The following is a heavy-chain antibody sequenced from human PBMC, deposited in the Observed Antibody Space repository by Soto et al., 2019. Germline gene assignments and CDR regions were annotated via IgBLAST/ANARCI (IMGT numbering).Heavy chain of an antibody. J-gene: IGHJ4*02. CDR2: INHSGST. CDR1: GGSFSGYY. D-gene: IGHD1-20*01. V-gene: IGHV4-34*01. CDR3: ARAPGYYFPDITGTYYFDY. Sequence: QVQLQQWGAGLLKPSETLSLTCAVYGGSFSGYYWSWIRQPPGKGLEWIGEINHSGSTNYNPSLKSRVTISVDTSKNQFSLKLSSVTAADTAVYYCARAPGYYFPDITGTYYFDYWGQGTLVTVSS.